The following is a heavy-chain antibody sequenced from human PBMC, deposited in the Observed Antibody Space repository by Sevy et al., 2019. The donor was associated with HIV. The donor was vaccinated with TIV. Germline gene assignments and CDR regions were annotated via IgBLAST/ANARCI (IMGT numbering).Heavy chain of an antibody. D-gene: IGHD3-16*01. CDR2: ISGSGGST. CDR3: VKGRVLSRLGEDQFYFDY. V-gene: IGHV3-23*01. CDR1: GFTFSSYA. J-gene: IGHJ4*02. Sequence: GGSLRLSCAASGFTFSSYAMSWVRQAPGKGLEWVSAISGSGGSTYYADSVKGRFTISRDNSKNTLFLQLDSLRVEDTAVYNCVKGRVLSRLGEDQFYFDYWGQGTLVTVSS.